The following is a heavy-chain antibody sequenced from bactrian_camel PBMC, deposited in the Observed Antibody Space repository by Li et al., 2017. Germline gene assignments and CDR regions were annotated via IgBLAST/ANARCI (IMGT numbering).Heavy chain of an antibody. CDR1: TYFAGCA. J-gene: IGHJ4*01. CDR3: AACRTTAGFKH. V-gene: IGHV3S55*01. CDR2: ISLETP. Sequence: QVQLVESGGGSVRAGQSLKLSCEYPTYFAGCAMAWYRQAPEKEREVVSSISLETPDYADFVKGRFTLSRHTRNLTPDLQMNSLETEDTAMYYCAACRTTAGFKHWGLGTQVTVS.